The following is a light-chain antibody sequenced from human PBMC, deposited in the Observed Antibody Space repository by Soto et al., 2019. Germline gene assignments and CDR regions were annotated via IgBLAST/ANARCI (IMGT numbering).Light chain of an antibody. V-gene: IGKV1-5*03. J-gene: IGKJ2*01. CDR1: QSVSSW. CDR3: QQYNSYSPYT. Sequence: DIQMTQSPSTLSASVGDRVTITCRASQSVSSWLAWYQQKPGKAPKLLIYKASSLETGVPSRFSGSRSGTEFTLTISNLQPDDFATYYCQQYNSYSPYTFGQGTRLEIK. CDR2: KAS.